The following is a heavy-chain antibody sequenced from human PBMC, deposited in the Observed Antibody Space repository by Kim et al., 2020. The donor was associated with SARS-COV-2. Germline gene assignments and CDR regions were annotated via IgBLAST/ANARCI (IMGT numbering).Heavy chain of an antibody. J-gene: IGHJ6*02. Sequence: SVKVSCKASGGTFSSYAISWVRQAPGQGLEWMGGIIPIFGTANYAQKFQGRVTITADESTSTAYMELSSLRSEDTAVYYCARGVIVGGDPYYYYYGMDVWGQGTTVTVSS. CDR3: ARGVIVGGDPYYYYYGMDV. CDR2: IIPIFGTA. CDR1: GGTFSSYA. D-gene: IGHD2-21*02. V-gene: IGHV1-69*13.